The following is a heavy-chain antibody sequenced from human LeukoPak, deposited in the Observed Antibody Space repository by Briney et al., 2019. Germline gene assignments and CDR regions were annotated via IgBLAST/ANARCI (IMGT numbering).Heavy chain of an antibody. CDR3: ARYDPTDYATSGLYFGVYFDY. D-gene: IGHD3-22*01. J-gene: IGHJ4*02. V-gene: IGHV4-59*08. Sequence: SETLSLTCNVSGGSITGHYWSWIRQSPRKGLERIGYIYYNGNTNYNPSLKSRVTISVDMSKNQFSLKLTSVTAADTAIYYCARYDPTDYATSGLYFGVYFDYWGQGTLVAVSS. CDR2: IYYNGNT. CDR1: GGSITGHY.